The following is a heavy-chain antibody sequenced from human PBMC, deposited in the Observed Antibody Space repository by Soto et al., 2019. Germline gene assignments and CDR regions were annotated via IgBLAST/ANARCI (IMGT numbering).Heavy chain of an antibody. D-gene: IGHD4-17*01. CDR1: GGSVTNSSYY. CDR2: VYYRGRS. CDR3: VSQRTTVPTQAYFDY. J-gene: IGHJ4*02. V-gene: IGHV4-39*01. Sequence: SETLSLTCTVSGGSVTNSSYYWGWVRQSPGKGLEWIGSVYYRGRSYSKSSVKSRVTISVDTSKNRFSLSLNSVTASDTAVYFCVSQRTTVPTQAYFDYWGPGALVTVSS.